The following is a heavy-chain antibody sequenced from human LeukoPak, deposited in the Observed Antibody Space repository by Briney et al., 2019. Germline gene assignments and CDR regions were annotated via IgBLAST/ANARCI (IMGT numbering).Heavy chain of an antibody. V-gene: IGHV3-23*01. CDR1: GFTFSSYG. CDR3: AKFHKGNYYGLD. Sequence: GGSLRLSCAASGFTFSSYGMSWVRQAPGKGLEWVSSIIGSGGSTYYADSVRGRFTITRDNSKNTLYLQMNGLRAEDTAVYYCAKFHKGNYYGLDWGQGTLVTVSS. J-gene: IGHJ4*02. D-gene: IGHD3-10*01. CDR2: IIGSGGST.